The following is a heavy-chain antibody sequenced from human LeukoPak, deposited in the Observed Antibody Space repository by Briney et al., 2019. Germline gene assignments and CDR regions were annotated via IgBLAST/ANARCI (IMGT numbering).Heavy chain of an antibody. CDR3: ARESQYCSGGSCYSGAFDI. J-gene: IGHJ3*02. CDR2: IKQDGSEK. V-gene: IGHV3-7*01. CDR1: GFTFSSYW. Sequence: GGSLRLSCAASGFTFSSYWMSWVRQAPGKGLEWVANIKQDGSEKYYVDSVKGRFTISRDNAKNSLYLQMNSLRAEDTAVYYCARESQYCSGGSCYSGAFDIWGQGTMVTVSS. D-gene: IGHD2-15*01.